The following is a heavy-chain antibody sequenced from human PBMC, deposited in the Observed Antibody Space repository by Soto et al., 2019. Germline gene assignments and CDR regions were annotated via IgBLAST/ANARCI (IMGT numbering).Heavy chain of an antibody. Sequence: ASVKVSCKASGYTFTSYGISWVRQAPGQGLEWMGWISAYNGNTNYAQKLQGRVTMTTDTSTSTVYMELRSLRSDDTAVYYCARVPSRYYYDSRGYYYWGQGTLVTVSS. J-gene: IGHJ4*02. CDR1: GYTFTSYG. CDR2: ISAYNGNT. D-gene: IGHD3-22*01. CDR3: ARVPSRYYYDSRGYYY. V-gene: IGHV1-18*01.